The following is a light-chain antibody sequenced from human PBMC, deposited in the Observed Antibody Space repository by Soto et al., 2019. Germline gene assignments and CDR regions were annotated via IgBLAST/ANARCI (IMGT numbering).Light chain of an antibody. CDR3: NSLSAAGSSYV. CDR2: DVS. Sequence: QSALAQPASVSGSPGQSIAISCTGTSSDVGSHNNVSWYQQYPGKAPKLIIYDVSNRPSGVPARFSGSKFGSTASLTISRVQEEDEAEYYCNSLSAAGSSYVFGPGTKVTVL. V-gene: IGLV2-14*01. CDR1: SSDVGSHNN. J-gene: IGLJ1*01.